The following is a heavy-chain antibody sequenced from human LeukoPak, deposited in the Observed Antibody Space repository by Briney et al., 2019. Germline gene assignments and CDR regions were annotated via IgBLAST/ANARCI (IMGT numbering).Heavy chain of an antibody. CDR3: AKGAVTATRKFDY. D-gene: IGHD2-21*02. Sequence: GGSLRLFCAASGFTFSSYAMSWVRQAPGKGLEWVSIISGTGAVTFYADSLKGRFTISRDNSKNTLYLQMNSLRDEDTAVYYCAKGAVTATRKFDYWGQGTLVTVSS. CDR2: ISGTGAVT. J-gene: IGHJ4*02. CDR1: GFTFSSYA. V-gene: IGHV3-23*01.